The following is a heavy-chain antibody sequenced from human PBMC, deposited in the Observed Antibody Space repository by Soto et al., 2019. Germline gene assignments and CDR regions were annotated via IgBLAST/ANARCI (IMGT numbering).Heavy chain of an antibody. CDR1: GYTFTSYG. D-gene: IGHD6-19*01. V-gene: IGHV1-18*04. J-gene: IGHJ4*02. Sequence: GASVKVSCKASGYTFTSYGISWVRQAPGQGLEWMGWISAYNGNTNYAQKLQGRVTMTTDTSTSTAYMELRSLRSDDTAVYYCAKLASRAVAGHFDYWGQGTLVTVSS. CDR2: ISAYNGNT. CDR3: AKLASRAVAGHFDY.